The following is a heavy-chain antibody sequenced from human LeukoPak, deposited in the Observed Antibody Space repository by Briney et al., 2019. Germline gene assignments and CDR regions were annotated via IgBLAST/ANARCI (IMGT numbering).Heavy chain of an antibody. CDR2: FDPEDGET. Sequence: ASVKVSCKVSGYTLTELSMHWVRQAPGKGLEWMGGFDPEDGETIYAQKFQGRVTMTEDTSTDTAYMELSSLRSEDTAVHYCATDLGYDFWSGYYTDYWGQGTLVTVSS. CDR1: GYTLTELS. V-gene: IGHV1-24*01. J-gene: IGHJ4*02. D-gene: IGHD3-3*01. CDR3: ATDLGYDFWSGYYTDY.